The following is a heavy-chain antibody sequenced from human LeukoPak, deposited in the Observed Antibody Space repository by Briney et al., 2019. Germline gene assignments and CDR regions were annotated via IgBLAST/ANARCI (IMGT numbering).Heavy chain of an antibody. CDR2: INPNSGGT. D-gene: IGHD2-2*01. Sequence: ASVKVSCKASGYTFTGYYMHWVRQAPGQGLEWMGWINPNSGGTNYAQKFQGRVTMTRDTSISTAYMELSRLRPDDTAVYYCARDRGIVVVPAAMTHNWFDPWGQGTLVTVSS. J-gene: IGHJ5*02. CDR1: GYTFTGYY. V-gene: IGHV1-2*02. CDR3: ARDRGIVVVPAAMTHNWFDP.